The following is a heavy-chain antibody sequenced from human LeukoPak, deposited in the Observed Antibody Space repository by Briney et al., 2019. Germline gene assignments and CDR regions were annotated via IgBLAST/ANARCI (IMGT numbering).Heavy chain of an antibody. CDR2: IYSGGST. V-gene: IGHV3-66*01. J-gene: IGHJ2*01. D-gene: IGHD5-18*01. CDR1: GFTVSSNY. CDR3: ARGYSYGTWGYFDL. Sequence: GGSLRLSCAASGFTVSSNYMSWVRQAPGKGLEWVSVIYSGGSTYYADSVKGRFTISRDNSKNTLYLQMNSLRAEDTAVYYCARGYSYGTWGYFDLWGRGTLVTVSS.